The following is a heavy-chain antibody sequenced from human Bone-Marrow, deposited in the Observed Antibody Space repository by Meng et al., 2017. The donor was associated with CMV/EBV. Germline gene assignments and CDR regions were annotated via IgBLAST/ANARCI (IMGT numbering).Heavy chain of an antibody. V-gene: IGHV3-21*06. CDR3: ASREGGY. CDR1: GFTLSPFS. J-gene: IGHJ4*01. CDR2: ISSSSSYI. D-gene: IGHD3-10*01. Sequence: ESLKISCVASGFTLSPFSMNWVRQAPGKGLEWVSSISSSSSYIHYADSVRGRLTVSRDNTKTSLYLQMYSLRVDDTAFYYCASREGGYWGQGTLVTVSS.